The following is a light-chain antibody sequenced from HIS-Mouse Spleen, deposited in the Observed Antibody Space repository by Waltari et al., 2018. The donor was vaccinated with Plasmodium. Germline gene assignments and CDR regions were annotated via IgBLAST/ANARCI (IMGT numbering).Light chain of an antibody. CDR2: DGS. CDR1: SSEVGRYNL. Sequence: QSALTQPASVSGSPGQSITISCTGTSSEVGRYNLVTWYHQHPGKAPKLMIYDGSKRPSGVSNRFSGSKSGNTASLTISGLQAEDEADYYCCSYAGSSTWVFGGGTKLTVL. CDR3: CSYAGSSTWV. J-gene: IGLJ3*02. V-gene: IGLV2-23*01.